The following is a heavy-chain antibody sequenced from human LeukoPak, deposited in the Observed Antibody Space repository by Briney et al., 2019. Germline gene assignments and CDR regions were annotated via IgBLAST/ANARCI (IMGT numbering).Heavy chain of an antibody. Sequence: GGPLRLSCSTSGFTFKNFALRWVRQAPGKGLEWVATIPYRAGKSYYADSVQGRFSISRDDSAKTVYLHLNSLRAGDTAIYYCAKVYCSSPRCFLPFDYWGQGTLVTVSS. CDR1: GFTFKNFA. CDR2: IPYRAGKS. V-gene: IGHV3-23*01. J-gene: IGHJ4*02. D-gene: IGHD2-2*01. CDR3: AKVYCSSPRCFLPFDY.